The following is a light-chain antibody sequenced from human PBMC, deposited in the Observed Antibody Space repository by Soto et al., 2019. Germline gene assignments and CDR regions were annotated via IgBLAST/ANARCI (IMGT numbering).Light chain of an antibody. J-gene: IGKJ1*01. V-gene: IGKV1-5*01. CDR3: QQYNSYWK. CDR2: DAS. CDR1: QSISSW. Sequence: DIQMTQSPSTLTASVGDIVTITCRASQSISSWLAWYQQKPGKAPKLLIYDASSLESGVPSRFSGSGSGTEFTLTISSLQPDDFATYYCQQYNSYWKFGQGTKVDIK.